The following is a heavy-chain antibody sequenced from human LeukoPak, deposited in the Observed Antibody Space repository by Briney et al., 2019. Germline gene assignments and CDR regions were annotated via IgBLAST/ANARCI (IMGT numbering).Heavy chain of an antibody. V-gene: IGHV1-2*02. CDR3: ARCYNWNYFDAFDI. Sequence: GASVKVSCKASGYSFTDYYMHWVRQAPGQGLEWMGWINPDSGGTNYAQKFQGRVTMTRDTSISTASMELSRLRSDDTAVYYCARCYNWNYFDAFDIWGQGTMVTVSS. CDR2: INPDSGGT. CDR1: GYSFTDYY. D-gene: IGHD1-7*01. J-gene: IGHJ3*02.